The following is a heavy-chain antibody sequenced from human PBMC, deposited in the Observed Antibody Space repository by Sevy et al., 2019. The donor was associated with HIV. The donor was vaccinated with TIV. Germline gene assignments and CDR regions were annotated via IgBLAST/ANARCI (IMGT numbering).Heavy chain of an antibody. CDR1: GFTFSSYG. V-gene: IGHV3-30*18. CDR2: ISYDGSNK. CDR3: AKDGHYYDSSADYLNYFDY. J-gene: IGHJ4*02. D-gene: IGHD3-22*01. Sequence: GGSLRLSCAASGFTFSSYGMHWVRQAPGKGLEWVAVISYDGSNKYYADSVKGRFTISRDNSKNTLYLLLNSLRAEDTAVYYCAKDGHYYDSSADYLNYFDYWGQGTLVTVSS.